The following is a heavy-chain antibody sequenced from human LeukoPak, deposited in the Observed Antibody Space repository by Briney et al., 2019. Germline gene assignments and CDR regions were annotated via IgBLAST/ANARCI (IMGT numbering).Heavy chain of an antibody. CDR2: INHSGST. J-gene: IGHJ5*02. Sequence: KPSETLSLTCAVYGGSFSGYYWSWIRQPPGKGLEWIGEINHSGSTNYNPSLKSRVTISVDTSENQFSLKLSSVTAADTAVYYCARGSSWSRYNWFDPWGQGTLVTVSS. D-gene: IGHD6-13*01. CDR3: ARGSSWSRYNWFDP. CDR1: GGSFSGYY. V-gene: IGHV4-34*01.